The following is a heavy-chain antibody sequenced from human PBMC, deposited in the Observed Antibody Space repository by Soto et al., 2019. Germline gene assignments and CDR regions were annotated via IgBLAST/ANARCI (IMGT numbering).Heavy chain of an antibody. CDR1: GFTFSSYA. D-gene: IGHD6-19*01. CDR3: ASRTSGSYFDY. Sequence: GGSLRLSCAASGFTFSSYAMSWVRQAPGKGLEWVSAISGSGGSTYYADSVKGRFTISRDNSKNKLYLQMNSLRAEDTAVYYCASRTSGSYFDYWGQGTLVTVSS. CDR2: ISGSGGST. V-gene: IGHV3-23*01. J-gene: IGHJ4*02.